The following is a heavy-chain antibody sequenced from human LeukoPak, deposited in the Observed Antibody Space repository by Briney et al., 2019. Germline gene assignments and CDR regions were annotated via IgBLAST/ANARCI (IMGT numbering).Heavy chain of an antibody. CDR1: GFTFRDYY. J-gene: IGHJ4*02. CDR2: ISSSGSTI. V-gene: IGHV3-11*01. Sequence: GGSLRLSCAASGFTFRDYYMSWIRQAPGKGLEWVSYISSSGSTIYYADSVKGRFTISRDNSKNTLYLQMNSLRAEDTAVYYCAKDLGYCSGTSCYWDCWGQGTLVTVSS. D-gene: IGHD2-2*01. CDR3: AKDLGYCSGTSCYWDC.